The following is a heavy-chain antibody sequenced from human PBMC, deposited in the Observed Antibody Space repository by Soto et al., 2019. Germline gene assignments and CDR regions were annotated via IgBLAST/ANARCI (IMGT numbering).Heavy chain of an antibody. CDR1: GFTLSRYA. V-gene: IGHV3-23*01. D-gene: IGHD3-10*01. CDR3: AKGVPHSY. CDR2: ISGSGGST. Sequence: GGALRLPCGASGFTLSRYALSWVRQAPGKGLEWVSAISGSGGSTYYADSVKGRFTISRDNSKNTLYLQMNSLRAEDTAVYYCAKGVPHSYWGQGTLVTVSS. J-gene: IGHJ4*02.